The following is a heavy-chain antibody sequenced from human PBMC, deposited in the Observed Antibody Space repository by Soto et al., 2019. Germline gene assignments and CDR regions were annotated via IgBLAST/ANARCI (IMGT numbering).Heavy chain of an antibody. CDR2: IYWDDDR. Sequence: QITLKESGPTLVKPTRVLTLTCSFSGFSLSTLGAGVGWVCQPPGKALEWLALIYWDDDRQYSPSLKTRLTITKDTSKNQVVLTLTNMDPVHTGTYFCAHTQLTTGANAFDVWGQGTIVTVSS. J-gene: IGHJ3*01. CDR3: AHTQLTTGANAFDV. V-gene: IGHV2-5*02. CDR1: GFSLSTLGAG. D-gene: IGHD1-1*01.